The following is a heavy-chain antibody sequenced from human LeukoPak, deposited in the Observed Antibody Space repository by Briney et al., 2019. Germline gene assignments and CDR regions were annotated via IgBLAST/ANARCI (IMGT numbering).Heavy chain of an antibody. J-gene: IGHJ1*01. V-gene: IGHV4-39*07. CDR2: INHSGST. CDR1: GGSTSSTSYY. Sequence: PSETLSLTCTVSGGSTSSTSYYWRWICQPPGKGLEWIGEINHSGSTNYNPSLKSRVTISVDTSKNQFSLKLSSVTAADTAVYYCASRIAVSKWVPQGQHWGQGTLVTVSS. CDR3: ASRIAVSKWVPQGQH. D-gene: IGHD6-19*01.